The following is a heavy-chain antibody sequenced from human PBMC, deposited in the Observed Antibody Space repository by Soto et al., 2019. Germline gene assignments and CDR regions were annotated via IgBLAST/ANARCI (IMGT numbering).Heavy chain of an antibody. V-gene: IGHV3-53*01. J-gene: IGHJ6*02. CDR1: GFTVSSNY. CDR2: IYSGGST. D-gene: IGHD3-22*01. Sequence: PGESLKISCAASGFTVSSNYLRWVRQAPGKGLEWVSVIYSGGSTYYADSVKGRFTISRDNAKNTLYLQMTSLRAEDTAVYYCARASNYNYSSGPGMDVWGQGTTVTVSS. CDR3: ARASNYNYSSGPGMDV.